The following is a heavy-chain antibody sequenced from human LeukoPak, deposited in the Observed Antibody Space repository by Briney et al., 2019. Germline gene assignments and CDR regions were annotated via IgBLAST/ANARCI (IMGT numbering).Heavy chain of an antibody. Sequence: GGSLRLSCAASGLTFSSYAMHWVRQAPGKGLEWVAVISYDGSNKYYADSVKGRFTISRDNSKNTLYLQMNSLRAEDTAVYYCARLSLTYYYDSSGPSSDYWGQGTLVTVSS. CDR2: ISYDGSNK. J-gene: IGHJ4*02. D-gene: IGHD3-22*01. CDR1: GLTFSSYA. V-gene: IGHV3-30-3*01. CDR3: ARLSLTYYYDSSGPSSDY.